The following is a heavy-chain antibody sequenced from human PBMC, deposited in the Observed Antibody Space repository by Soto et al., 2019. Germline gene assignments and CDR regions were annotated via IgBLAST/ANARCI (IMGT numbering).Heavy chain of an antibody. CDR3: ARMYSSGSGWFHP. CDR1: GYSISAGGYY. D-gene: IGHD6-19*01. J-gene: IGHJ5*02. V-gene: IGHV4-31*03. CDR2: FYSSGSI. Sequence: PSETLSLTCFVSGYSISAGGYYWSWIRHHPGKGLEWIVSFYSSGSIIYNPSLRSRVSISGDTSSNQFSMSLTSVTAADTARYYCARMYSSGSGWFHPWGQGTLVTVS.